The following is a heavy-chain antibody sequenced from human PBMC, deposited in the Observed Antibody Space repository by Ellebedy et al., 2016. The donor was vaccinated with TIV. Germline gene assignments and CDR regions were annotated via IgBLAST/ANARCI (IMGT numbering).Heavy chain of an antibody. Sequence: GESLKISCAASGFTFSIYGMQWVRQTPGKGLEWIAVIWYNGSKKFYAESVKGRFTISRDNSKNTLYLQMNSLGVEDTAVYHCARDPGIAKAGTVPPNIGFDLWGQGALVTVSS. V-gene: IGHV3-33*01. D-gene: IGHD6-19*01. J-gene: IGHJ4*02. CDR3: ARDPGIAKAGTVPPNIGFDL. CDR1: GFTFSIYG. CDR2: IWYNGSKK.